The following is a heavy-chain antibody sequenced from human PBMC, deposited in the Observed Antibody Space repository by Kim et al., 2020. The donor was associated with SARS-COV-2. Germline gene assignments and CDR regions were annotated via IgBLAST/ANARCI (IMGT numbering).Heavy chain of an antibody. V-gene: IGHV3-21*04. CDR3: ASYIRGDCGY. J-gene: IGHJ4*02. CDR1: GFTFSSHS. CDR2: ITSSSSYI. D-gene: IGHD3-16*01. Sequence: GGSLRLSCAASGFTFSSHSMNWVRQAPGKGLEWVSSITSSSSYIYYADSVKGRFTISRDNAKNSLYLQMNSLRAEDTAVYYCASYIRGDCGYWGQGTLVTVSS.